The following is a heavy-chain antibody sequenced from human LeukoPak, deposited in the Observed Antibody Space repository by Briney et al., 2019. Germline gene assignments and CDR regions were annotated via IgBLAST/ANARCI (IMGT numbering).Heavy chain of an antibody. V-gene: IGHV4-39*01. CDR2: IYYSGST. Sequence: SETLSLTCPASGASISTSGYYWGWIRQPPGKGLEWIGSIYYSGSTYFNPSLKSRVTISVDTSKNQFSLKLSSVTAADTAVYYYATTRRYSNGFFDYWGQGTLVTVSS. CDR3: ATTRRYSNGFFDY. CDR1: GASISTSGYY. D-gene: IGHD5-18*01. J-gene: IGHJ4*02.